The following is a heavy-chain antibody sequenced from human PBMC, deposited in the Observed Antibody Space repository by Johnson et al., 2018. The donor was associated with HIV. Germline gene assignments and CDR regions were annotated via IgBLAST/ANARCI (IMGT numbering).Heavy chain of an antibody. Sequence: QLVESGGGLVQPGGSLRLSCVASGFNVSGNYMSWVRQAPGRGLEWVSVIYSGGSTYYADSVKGRFTISRDNSKNTLYLQMNSLRAEDTAVYYCASIAARRVAAFDIWGQGTMVTVSS. V-gene: IGHV3-66*01. CDR2: IYSGGST. CDR3: ASIAARRVAAFDI. D-gene: IGHD6-6*01. J-gene: IGHJ3*02. CDR1: GFNVSGNY.